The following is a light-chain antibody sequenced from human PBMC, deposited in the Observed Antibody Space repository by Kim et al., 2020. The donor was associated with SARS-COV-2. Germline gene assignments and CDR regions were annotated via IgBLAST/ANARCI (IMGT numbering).Light chain of an antibody. Sequence: SSELTQDPAVSVALGQTVRITCQGDSLRSYYASWYQQKPRQAPVLVIYGKNNRPSGIPERFSGSSSGNTACLTLPWAQPEDEADYYCNSRDSSGRQLVFG. V-gene: IGLV3-19*01. J-gene: IGLJ3*02. CDR1: SLRSYY. CDR3: NSRDSSGRQLV. CDR2: GKN.